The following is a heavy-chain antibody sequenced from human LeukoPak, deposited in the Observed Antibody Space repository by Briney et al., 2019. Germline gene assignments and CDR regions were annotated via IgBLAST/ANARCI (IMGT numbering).Heavy chain of an antibody. D-gene: IGHD6-19*01. CDR2: ISAYNGNT. CDR1: GGTFNNFA. J-gene: IGHJ4*02. V-gene: IGHV1-18*01. Sequence: ASVKVSCKASGGTFNNFAISWVRQAPGQGLEWMGWISAYNGNTNYAQKLQGRVTMTTDTSTSTAYMELRSLRSDDTAVYYCARDGAVAGTGDYWGQGTLVTVSS. CDR3: ARDGAVAGTGDY.